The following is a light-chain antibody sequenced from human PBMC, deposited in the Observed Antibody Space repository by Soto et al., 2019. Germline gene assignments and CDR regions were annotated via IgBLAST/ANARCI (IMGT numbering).Light chain of an antibody. V-gene: IGKV1-5*01. CDR3: QEFNTDLYT. CDR2: DAS. Sequence: IQMTQSPSTLSASVGDRVTITCRASQSISRWVAWYQQKPGKAPNLLIYDASTLQSGVPSRFSGSGSGTEFTLTISSLQPDDFATYYCQEFNTDLYTFGQGTRLEIK. CDR1: QSISRW. J-gene: IGKJ5*01.